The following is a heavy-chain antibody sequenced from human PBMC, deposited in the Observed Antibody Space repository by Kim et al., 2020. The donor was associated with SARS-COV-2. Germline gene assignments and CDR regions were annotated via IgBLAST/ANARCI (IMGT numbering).Heavy chain of an antibody. J-gene: IGHJ4*02. D-gene: IGHD6-19*01. CDR1: GFTFSSYS. CDR3: ARGPIAVAAPSYFDY. Sequence: GGSLRLSCAASGFTFSSYSMNWVRQAPGKGLEWVSSISSSSSYIYYADSVKGRFTISRDNAKNSLYLQMNSLRAEDTAVYYCARGPIAVAAPSYFDYWGQGTLVTVSS. V-gene: IGHV3-21*01. CDR2: ISSSSSYI.